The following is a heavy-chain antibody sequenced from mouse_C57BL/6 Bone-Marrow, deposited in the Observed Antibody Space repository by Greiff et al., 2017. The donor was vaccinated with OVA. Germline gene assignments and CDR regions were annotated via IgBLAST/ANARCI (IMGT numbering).Heavy chain of an antibody. CDR3: ERLGKNWDWYFDV. CDR1: GYTFTDYY. J-gene: IGHJ1*03. D-gene: IGHD4-1*01. CDR2: INPYNGGT. Sequence: EVQLQQSGPVLVKPGASVKMSCKASGYTFTDYYMNWVKQSHGKSLEWIGVINPYNGGTSYNQKFKGKATLTVDKSSSTAYMELNSLTSEDSAVYYCERLGKNWDWYFDVWGTGTTVTVSS. V-gene: IGHV1-19*01.